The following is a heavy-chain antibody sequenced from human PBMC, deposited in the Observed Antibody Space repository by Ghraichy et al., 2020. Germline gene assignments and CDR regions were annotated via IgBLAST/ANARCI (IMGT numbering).Heavy chain of an antibody. CDR1: GGSISRYY. Sequence: SDTLSLTCTVSGGSISRYYWSWIRQPPGKGLEYIGYIYYSGSTDYNYNPSLKSRVTISVDTSKSHFSLKLSSVTAADTAFYYCARGYCSSSTCYVVPFDYWGQGTLVTVSS. J-gene: IGHJ4*02. D-gene: IGHD2-2*01. CDR3: ARGYCSSSTCYVVPFDY. CDR2: IYYSGSTDY. V-gene: IGHV4-59*07.